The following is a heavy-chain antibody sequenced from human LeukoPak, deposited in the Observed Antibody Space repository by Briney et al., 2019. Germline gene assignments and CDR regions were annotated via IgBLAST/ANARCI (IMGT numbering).Heavy chain of an antibody. J-gene: IGHJ4*02. D-gene: IGHD1-26*01. V-gene: IGHV3-15*01. CDR3: TRIIKSGSFDY. Sequence: PGGSLRLSCAASGFTFNNAWMSWVRQAPGKGLEWVGRKSKTDGGTTDYAAPVIGRFTISRDDSKNTLYLQMNSLKIEDTAVYYCTRIIKSGSFDYWGRGVLVTVSS. CDR2: KSKTDGGTT. CDR1: GFTFNNAW.